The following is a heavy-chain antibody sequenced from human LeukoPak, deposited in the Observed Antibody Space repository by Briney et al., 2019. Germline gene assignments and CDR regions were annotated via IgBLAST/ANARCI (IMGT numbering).Heavy chain of an antibody. Sequence: SETLSLTCTVSGGSISSYYWSWIRQPPGKGLEWIGYIYYSGSTNYNPSLKSRVTISVDTSKNQFSLKLSSVTAADTAVYYCARGRYYGSTPFDYWGQGTLVTVSS. CDR1: GGSISSYY. CDR2: IYYSGST. CDR3: ARGRYYGSTPFDY. V-gene: IGHV4-59*01. J-gene: IGHJ4*02. D-gene: IGHD3-10*01.